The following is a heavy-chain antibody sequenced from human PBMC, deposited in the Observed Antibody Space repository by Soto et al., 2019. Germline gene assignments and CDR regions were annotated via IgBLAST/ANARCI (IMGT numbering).Heavy chain of an antibody. J-gene: IGHJ3*02. D-gene: IGHD3-3*01. CDR2: INHSGST. V-gene: IGHV4-34*01. CDR3: ARVRRYYDFWSGRDAFDI. Sequence: SETLSLTCAVYGGSFSGYYWSWIRQPPGKGLEWIGEINHSGSTNYNPPLKSRVTISVDTSKNQFSLKLSSVTAADTAVYCCARVRRYYDFWSGRDAFDIWGQGTMVTVSS. CDR1: GGSFSGYY.